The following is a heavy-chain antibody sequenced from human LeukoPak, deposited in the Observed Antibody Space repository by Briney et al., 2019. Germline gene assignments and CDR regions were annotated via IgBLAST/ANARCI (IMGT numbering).Heavy chain of an antibody. CDR1: GGSISSYY. D-gene: IGHD6-6*01. V-gene: IGHV4-59*08. CDR2: IYYSGST. CDR3: ARPLIDYSTSSGFDY. Sequence: SETLSLTCTVSGGSISSYYWSWIRQRPGKGLEWIGYIYYSGSTNYNPSLKSRVTISVDTSKNQFSLKLSSVTAADTAVYYCARPLIDYSTSSGFDYWGQGTLVTVSS. J-gene: IGHJ4*02.